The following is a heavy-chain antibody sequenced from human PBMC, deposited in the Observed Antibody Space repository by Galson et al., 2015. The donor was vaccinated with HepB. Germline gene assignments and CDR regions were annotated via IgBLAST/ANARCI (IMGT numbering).Heavy chain of an antibody. D-gene: IGHD3-22*01. J-gene: IGHJ4*02. CDR1: GGTLRSYA. V-gene: IGHV1-69*13. CDR3: AKSTPDYFDNTGYSYFDS. CDR2: IIPISGTA. Sequence: SVKVSCKASGGTLRSYAISWVRQAPGQGLEWMGGIIPISGTANYAQKFQDRVTITADESTGTAYMELSSLRSEDTALYYCAKSTPDYFDNTGYSYFDSWGQGTLVTVSS.